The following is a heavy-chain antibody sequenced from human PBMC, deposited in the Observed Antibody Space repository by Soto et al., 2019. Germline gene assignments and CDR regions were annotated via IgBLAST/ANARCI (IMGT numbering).Heavy chain of an antibody. CDR1: GFTFSGSA. D-gene: IGHD5-18*01. CDR2: IRSKANSYAT. CDR3: TSLIQLWFLDAFDI. J-gene: IGHJ3*02. Sequence: EVQLVESGGGLVQPGGSLKLSCAASGFTFSGSAMHWVRQASGKGLEWVGRIRSKANSYATAYAASVKGRFTISRDDSNNTAYLQMNSLKTEDTAVYYCTSLIQLWFLDAFDIWGQGTMVTVSS. V-gene: IGHV3-73*02.